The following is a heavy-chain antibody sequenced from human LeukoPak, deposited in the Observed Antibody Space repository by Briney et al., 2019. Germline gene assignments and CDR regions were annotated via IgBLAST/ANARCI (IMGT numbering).Heavy chain of an antibody. Sequence: GGSLRVSCAATGFTFSSYGMHWVRQAPGKGLEWVAFIRYDGSNKYYADSVKGRFTISRDNSKNTLYLQMNSLRAEDSAVYYCAKGLLWFGELDLDAFDIWGQGTMVTVSS. V-gene: IGHV3-30*02. J-gene: IGHJ3*02. CDR3: AKGLLWFGELDLDAFDI. CDR1: GFTFSSYG. CDR2: IRYDGSNK. D-gene: IGHD3-10*01.